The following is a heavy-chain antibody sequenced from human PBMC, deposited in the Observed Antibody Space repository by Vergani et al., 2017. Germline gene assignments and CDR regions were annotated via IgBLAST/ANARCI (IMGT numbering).Heavy chain of an antibody. Sequence: QLVESGGGWVQPGGSLRLSCVVSGFDFSSYIMNWVRQAPGRGLEWVSFVSTGTKSQSYAESVKGRFTISRDSAKNSLYLQMDSLRAEDTAVYYCAKASSYYYYYYMDVWGKGTTVTVSS. CDR1: GFDFSSYI. CDR3: AKASSYYYYYYMDV. CDR2: VSTGTKSQ. V-gene: IGHV3-48*01. J-gene: IGHJ6*03.